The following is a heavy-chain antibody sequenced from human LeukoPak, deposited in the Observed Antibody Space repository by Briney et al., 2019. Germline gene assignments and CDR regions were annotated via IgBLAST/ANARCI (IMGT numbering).Heavy chain of an antibody. CDR2: ISYDGSNK. Sequence: PPRGSLRLSCAASVFTFSSYAMHWVRQAPGKGLEWVAVISYDGSNKYYADSVKGRFTISRDNSKNTLYLQMNSLRAEDTAVYYCARDVGTTGWHTYDFWGQGTLVTVSS. J-gene: IGHJ4*02. CDR1: VFTFSSYA. D-gene: IGHD3-9*01. CDR3: ARDVGTTGWHTYDF. V-gene: IGHV3-30*04.